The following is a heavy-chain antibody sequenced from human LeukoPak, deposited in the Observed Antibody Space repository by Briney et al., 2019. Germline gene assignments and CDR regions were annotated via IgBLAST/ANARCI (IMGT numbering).Heavy chain of an antibody. CDR3: AELGITMIGGV. CDR2: ISSNGGST. J-gene: IGHJ6*04. D-gene: IGHD3-10*02. CDR1: GFTFSSYS. V-gene: IGHV3-64*01. Sequence: SGGSLRLSCAASGFTFSSYSMHWVRQAPGKGLEYVSAISSNGGSTYYANSVKGRFTISRDNSKNTLYLQMGSLRDEDMAVYYCAELGITMIGGVWGKGTTVTISS.